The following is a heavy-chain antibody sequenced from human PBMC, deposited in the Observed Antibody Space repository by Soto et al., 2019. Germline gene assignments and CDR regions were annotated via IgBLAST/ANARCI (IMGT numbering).Heavy chain of an antibody. D-gene: IGHD3-22*01. V-gene: IGHV4-39*01. J-gene: IGHJ4*02. CDR1: GGSISSSSYY. CDR3: ASQTYYYDSSGYYSLSNFDY. CDR2: IYYSGST. Sequence: PSETLSLTCTVSGGSISSSSYYWGWIRQPPGKGLEWIGSIYYSGSTYYNPSLKSRVTISVDTSKNQFSLKLSSVTAADTAVYYCASQTYYYDSSGYYSLSNFDYWGQGTLVTVSS.